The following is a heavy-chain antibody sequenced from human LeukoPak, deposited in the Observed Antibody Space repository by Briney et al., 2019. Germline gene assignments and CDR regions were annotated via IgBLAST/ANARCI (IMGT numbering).Heavy chain of an antibody. V-gene: IGHV3-64*01. Sequence: GGSLRLSCAASGFTFSSYAMHWVRQAPGKGLEYVSAISSNGGSTYYANSVKGRFTISRDNSKNTLYLQMGSLRAEDMAVYYCARDLEPTRMDVWGQGTTVTVSS. CDR1: GFTFSSYA. J-gene: IGHJ6*02. CDR3: ARDLEPTRMDV. CDR2: ISSNGGST.